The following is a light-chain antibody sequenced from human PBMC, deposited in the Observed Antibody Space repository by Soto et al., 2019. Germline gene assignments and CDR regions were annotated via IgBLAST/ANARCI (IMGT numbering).Light chain of an antibody. V-gene: IGKV1-33*01. CDR3: QQYHSRLT. CDR2: DAS. CDR1: QDIRNF. Sequence: DVQMTQSPSSLSASVGDRVTITCQASQDIRNFLNWYPQKPGKAPKLLIYDASNVETGVPSRFSGSGSGTDFTFTISSLQPEDVATYYCQQYHSRLTFGGGTKVEIE. J-gene: IGKJ4*01.